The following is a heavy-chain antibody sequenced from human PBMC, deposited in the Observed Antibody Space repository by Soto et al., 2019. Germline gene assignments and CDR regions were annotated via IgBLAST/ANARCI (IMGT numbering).Heavy chain of an antibody. CDR1: GGTFSSYA. D-gene: IGHD2-2*01. V-gene: IGHV1-69*01. J-gene: IGHJ4*02. Sequence: QVQLVQSWADVKKPGSSVKVSCKASGGTFSSYAISWVRQAPGQGLEWMGGIIPIFGTANYAQKFQCRVTITADESTSTAYMELSRLRSEDTAVYYCARDWQYQLPRSMSLYYRGQGTLVTVSS. CDR3: ARDWQYQLPRSMSLYY. CDR2: IIPIFGTA.